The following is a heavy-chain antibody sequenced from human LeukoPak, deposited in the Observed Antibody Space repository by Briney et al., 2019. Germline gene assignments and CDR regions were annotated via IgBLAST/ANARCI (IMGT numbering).Heavy chain of an antibody. CDR1: GFTFSSCS. V-gene: IGHV3-21*01. CDR3: ARHWGVPGYQLQPQTGVGRNGMDV. Sequence: AGGSLRLSCAASGFTFSSCSMNWVRQAPGKGLEWVSSITSSSSYIYYADSVKGRFTISRDNAKNSLYLQMNSLRAEDTAVYYCARHWGVPGYQLQPQTGVGRNGMDVWGQGTTVTVS. CDR2: ITSSSSYI. D-gene: IGHD2-2*01. J-gene: IGHJ6*02.